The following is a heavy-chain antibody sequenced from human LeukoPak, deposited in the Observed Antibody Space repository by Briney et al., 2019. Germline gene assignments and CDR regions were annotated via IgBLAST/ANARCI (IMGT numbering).Heavy chain of an antibody. CDR1: GYTFTSYG. Sequence: ASVKVSCKASGYTFTSYGISWVRQAPGQGLEXXXXXSAYNGNTNYAQKLQGRVTMTTDTSTSTAYMELRSLRSDDTAVYYCARDMGYCGGDCYWDYWGQGTLVTVSS. CDR3: ARDMGYCGGDCYWDY. D-gene: IGHD2-21*02. V-gene: IGHV1-18*01. J-gene: IGHJ4*02. CDR2: XSAYNGNT.